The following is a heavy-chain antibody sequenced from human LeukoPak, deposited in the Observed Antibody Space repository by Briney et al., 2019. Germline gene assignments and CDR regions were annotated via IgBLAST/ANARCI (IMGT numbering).Heavy chain of an antibody. V-gene: IGHV4-4*02. CDR1: GGSISSSNW. CDR2: IYHSGST. CDR3: ARAESPGRLSLTGYYRGAFDI. J-gene: IGHJ3*02. Sequence: PSETLSLTCAVSGGSISSSNWWSWVRQPPGKGLEWIGEIYHSGSTNYNPSLKSRVTISVDKSKNQFSLKLSSVTAADTAVYYCARAESPGRLSLTGYYRGAFDIWGQGTMVTVSS. D-gene: IGHD3-9*01.